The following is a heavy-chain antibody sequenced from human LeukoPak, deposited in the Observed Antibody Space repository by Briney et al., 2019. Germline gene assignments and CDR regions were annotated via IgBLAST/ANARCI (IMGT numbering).Heavy chain of an antibody. J-gene: IGHJ5*02. CDR3: ARDRSSAYWFDP. CDR1: GGTFSSYG. D-gene: IGHD6-6*01. V-gene: IGHV1-69*13. Sequence: SVKVSCKASGGTFSSYGISWVRQAPGQGLEWMGGIIPIFGTANYAQKFQGRVTITADESTSTAYMELSSLRSEDTAVYYCARDRSSAYWFDPWGQGTLVTVSS. CDR2: IIPIFGTA.